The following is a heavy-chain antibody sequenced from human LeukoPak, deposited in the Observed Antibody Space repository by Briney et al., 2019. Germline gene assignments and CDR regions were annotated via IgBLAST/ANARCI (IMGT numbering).Heavy chain of an antibody. J-gene: IGHJ4*02. CDR2: ITNDGKT. CDR3: ARRLAVAHCAGDCHPIDS. Sequence: QTGGSLRLSCVASGFSFSTYWMHWVRQAPGKGLVWVSRITNDGKTNYADSVKGRFTISRDNAKNSLYLQMNSLRAEDTAVYYCARRLAVAHCAGDCHPIDSWGQGTLVTVSS. V-gene: IGHV3-74*01. D-gene: IGHD2-21*02. CDR1: GFSFSTYW.